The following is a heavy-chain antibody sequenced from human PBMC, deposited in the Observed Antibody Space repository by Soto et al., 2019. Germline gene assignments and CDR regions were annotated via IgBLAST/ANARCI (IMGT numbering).Heavy chain of an antibody. V-gene: IGHV3-30*18. CDR2: ISYDGSNK. Sequence: GGSLRLSCAASGFTFSSYGMHWVRQAPGKGLEWVAVISYDGSNKYYADSVKGRFTISRDNSKNTLYLQMNSLRAEDTAVYYCAKSLTIPYYDGMDVWGQGTTVTVS. D-gene: IGHD3-3*01. J-gene: IGHJ6*02. CDR3: AKSLTIPYYDGMDV. CDR1: GFTFSSYG.